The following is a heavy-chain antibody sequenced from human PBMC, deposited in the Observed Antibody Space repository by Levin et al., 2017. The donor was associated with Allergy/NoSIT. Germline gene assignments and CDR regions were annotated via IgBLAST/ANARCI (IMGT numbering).Heavy chain of an antibody. CDR1: GFTFSSYG. CDR2: ISTSSGSI. D-gene: IGHD1-26*01. CDR3: ASSTTRGPY. Sequence: GGSLRLSCAVSGFTFSSYGMNWVRQAPGKGLEWVSSISTSSGSIYYADSVKGRFTISRDNAKNSLYLQMNSLRAEDTAVYYCASSTTRGPYWGQGTLVTVSS. V-gene: IGHV3-21*01. J-gene: IGHJ4*02.